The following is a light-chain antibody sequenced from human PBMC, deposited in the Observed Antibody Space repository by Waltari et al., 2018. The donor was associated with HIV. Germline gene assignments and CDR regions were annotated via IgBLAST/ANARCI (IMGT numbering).Light chain of an antibody. V-gene: IGKV4-1*01. CDR3: QQNHTFPT. CDR2: WAS. J-gene: IGKJ1*01. Sequence: IVITQSPDTVAVSLGERATFNSKLSQSVLSRSSNKNSLAWYQQKPRQPPKLLIYWASTREAGVPDRFVGSGSGTDFTLTISSLQAEDVAVYYCQQNHTFPTFGQGTKVEVK. CDR1: QSVLSRSSNKNS.